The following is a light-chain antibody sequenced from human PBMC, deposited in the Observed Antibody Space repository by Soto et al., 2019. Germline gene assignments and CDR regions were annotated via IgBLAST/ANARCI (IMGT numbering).Light chain of an antibody. CDR3: QQHNQWPIT. CDR2: DAS. Sequence: EIIFTQSPATLSLSPPETPTLSGRASQSVSSYLAWYQQKPGQTPRLLIYDASNRATGIPARFSGSGSGTAFTLPINSLQSEDSAVYYCQQHNQWPITFGQGTRVEN. V-gene: IGKV3-11*01. J-gene: IGKJ5*01. CDR1: QSVSSY.